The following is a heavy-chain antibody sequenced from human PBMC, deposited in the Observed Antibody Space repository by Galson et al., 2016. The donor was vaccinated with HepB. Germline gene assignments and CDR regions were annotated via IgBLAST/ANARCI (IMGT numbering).Heavy chain of an antibody. CDR1: GFTFSTYG. CDR3: AKSFATTQYYYGMDV. CDR2: ISYDGTKK. V-gene: IGHV3-30*18. D-gene: IGHD4-11*01. J-gene: IGHJ6*02. Sequence: SLRLSCAASGFTFSTYGMHWVRQAPGKGLEWLSIISYDGTKKFYADSVKGRFTISRVNYQNTLYLQMDNLRAEDTAVYYCAKSFATTQYYYGMDVWGQGTTVTVSS.